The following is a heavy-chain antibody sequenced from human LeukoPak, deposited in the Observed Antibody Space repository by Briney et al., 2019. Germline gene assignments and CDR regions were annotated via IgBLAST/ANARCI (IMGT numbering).Heavy chain of an antibody. CDR3: AREFRTSTWSYDAFDL. Sequence: GSSVKVSCKASGYTLTDYYMHWVRQAPGQGLECVGWINPTSGGTNYAQKFQDRVTMTRDTSNNTSYMELSRLRSDDTAVYYCAREFRTSTWSYDAFDLWGQGTMVTVSS. D-gene: IGHD1/OR15-1a*01. CDR1: GYTLTDYY. J-gene: IGHJ3*01. V-gene: IGHV1-2*02. CDR2: INPTSGGT.